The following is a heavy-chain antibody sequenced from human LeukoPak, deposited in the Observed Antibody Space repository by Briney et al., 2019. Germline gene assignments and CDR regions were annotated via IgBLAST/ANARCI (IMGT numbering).Heavy chain of an antibody. CDR2: ISGSGGST. CDR3: AKDRGYSSGWYSRDAFDI. D-gene: IGHD6-19*01. J-gene: IGHJ3*02. V-gene: IGHV3-23*01. Sequence: GGSLRLSXAASGFTFSSYAMSWVRQAPGKGLEWVSAISGSGGSTYYADSVKGRFTISRDNSKNTLYLQMNRLRAEDTAVYYCAKDRGYSSGWYSRDAFDIWGQGTMVTVSS. CDR1: GFTFSSYA.